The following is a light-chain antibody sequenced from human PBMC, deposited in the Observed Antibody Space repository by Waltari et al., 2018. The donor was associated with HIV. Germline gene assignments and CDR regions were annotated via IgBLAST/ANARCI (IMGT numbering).Light chain of an antibody. J-gene: IGLJ3*02. CDR3: QAWASNTVV. CDR1: KLGDKY. V-gene: IGLV3-1*01. CDR2: EDI. Sequence: SYELTQPPSMSVSPGQTANFTCSGDKLGDKYTCWYQQKSGQSPVLVIYEDIKWPSGIPERFSGSNSGNKATLTISGTLAMDEAIYFCQAWASNTVVFGGGTKLTVL.